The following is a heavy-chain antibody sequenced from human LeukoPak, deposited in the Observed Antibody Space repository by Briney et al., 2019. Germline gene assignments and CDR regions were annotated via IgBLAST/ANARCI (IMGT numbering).Heavy chain of an antibody. CDR3: TRDRWRSWSASFDY. CDR2: ISSSSSYI. V-gene: IGHV3-21*06. J-gene: IGHJ4*02. Sequence: GGSPRLSCAASGFSFSSYTMNWVRQAPGKGLEWVSSISSSSSYIYYADSVKGRFTISRDNAKNSLLLQMNSLSAQDTAVYYCTRDRWRSWSASFDYWGLGTLVIVSS. D-gene: IGHD6-13*01. CDR1: GFSFSSYT.